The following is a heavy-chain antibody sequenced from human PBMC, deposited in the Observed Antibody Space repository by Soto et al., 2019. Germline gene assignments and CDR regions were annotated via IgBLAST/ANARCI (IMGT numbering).Heavy chain of an antibody. CDR2: ISSSSSYI. CDR1: GFTFSSYS. V-gene: IGHV3-21*01. CDR3: AKALGELSPESYDY. J-gene: IGHJ4*02. D-gene: IGHD3-16*02. Sequence: GSLRLSCAASGFTFSSYSMNWVRQAPGKGLEWVSSISSSSSYIYYADSVKGRFTISRDNSKNTLYLQMNSLRAEDTAVYYCAKALGELSPESYDYWGQGTLVTVSS.